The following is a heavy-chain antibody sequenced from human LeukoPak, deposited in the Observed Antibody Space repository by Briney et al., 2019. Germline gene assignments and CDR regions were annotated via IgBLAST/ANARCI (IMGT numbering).Heavy chain of an antibody. J-gene: IGHJ4*02. CDR3: AREGTAMVSFDY. Sequence: GGSLRLSCAASGFTFSSYEMNWVRQAPGKGLEWVSYISGGGNTIYYADSVKGRFTISRDNAKNSLYLQMNSLRAEDTAVYYCAREGTAMVSFDYWGQGTLVTVSS. D-gene: IGHD5-18*01. CDR2: ISGGGNTI. V-gene: IGHV3-48*03. CDR1: GFTFSSYE.